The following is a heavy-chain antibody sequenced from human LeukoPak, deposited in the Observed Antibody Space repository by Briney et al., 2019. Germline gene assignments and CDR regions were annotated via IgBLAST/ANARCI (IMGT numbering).Heavy chain of an antibody. CDR1: GFTFSSYA. J-gene: IGHJ4*02. CDR2: ISYDGSNK. Sequence: QPGRSLRLSCAASGFTFSSYAMHWVRQAPGKGLEWVAVISYDGSNKYYADSVKGRFTISRDNSKNTLYLQMNSLRAEDTALYYCARELSPVVKYYFEYWGQGTLVTVSP. CDR3: ARELSPVVKYYFEY. D-gene: IGHD3-22*01. V-gene: IGHV3-30-3*01.